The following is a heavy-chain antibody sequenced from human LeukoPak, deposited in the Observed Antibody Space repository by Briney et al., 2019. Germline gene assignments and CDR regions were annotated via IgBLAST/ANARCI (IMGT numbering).Heavy chain of an antibody. CDR2: ISAYNGNT. CDR3: ARGWYYYDSSGYYTDAAWFDP. J-gene: IGHJ5*02. V-gene: IGHV1-18*01. Sequence: ASVKVSCKASGYTFTSYGISWVRQAPGQGLEWMGWISAYNGNTNYAQKLQGRVTMTTDTSTSTAYMELRSPRSDDTAVYYCARGWYYYDSSGYYTDAAWFDPWGQGTLVTVSS. CDR1: GYTFTSYG. D-gene: IGHD3-22*01.